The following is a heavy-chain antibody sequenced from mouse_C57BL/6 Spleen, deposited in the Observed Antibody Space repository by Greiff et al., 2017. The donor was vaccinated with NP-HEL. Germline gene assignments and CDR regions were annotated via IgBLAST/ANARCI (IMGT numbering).Heavy chain of an antibody. J-gene: IGHJ2*01. V-gene: IGHV3-6*01. CDR1: GYSITSGYY. Sequence: EVQLQESGPGLVKPSQSLSLTCSVTGYSITSGYYWNWIRQFPGNKLEWMGYISYDGSNNYNPSLKNRISITRDTSKNQFFLKLNSVTTEDTATYYCAREDYDTGDYFDYWGQGTTLTVSS. CDR2: ISYDGSN. CDR3: AREDYDTGDYFDY. D-gene: IGHD2-4*01.